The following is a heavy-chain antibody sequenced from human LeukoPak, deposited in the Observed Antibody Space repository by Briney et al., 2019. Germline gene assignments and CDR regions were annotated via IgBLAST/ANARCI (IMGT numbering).Heavy chain of an antibody. V-gene: IGHV3-30-3*01. CDR2: ISYDGSNK. J-gene: IGHJ4*02. Sequence: GRSLRLSCAASGFTSSSYAMHWVRQAPGKGLEWVAVISYDGSNKYYADSVKGRFTISRDNSKNTLYLQMNSLRAEDTAVYYCARSAAAYCSSTSCYTRRGFDYWGQGTLVTVSS. D-gene: IGHD2-2*02. CDR1: GFTSSSYA. CDR3: ARSAAAYCSSTSCYTRRGFDY.